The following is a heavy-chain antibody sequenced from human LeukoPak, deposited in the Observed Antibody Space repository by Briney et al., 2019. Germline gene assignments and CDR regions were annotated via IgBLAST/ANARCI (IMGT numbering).Heavy chain of an antibody. Sequence: ASVKVSCKASGYTFTGYYMHWVRQAPGQRLEWMGWINAGNGNTKYSQKFQGRVTITRDTSASTAYMELSSLRSEDTAVYYCASGIAAAGPLDYWGQGTLVTVSS. J-gene: IGHJ4*02. CDR1: GYTFTGYY. V-gene: IGHV1-3*01. CDR3: ASGIAAAGPLDY. D-gene: IGHD6-13*01. CDR2: INAGNGNT.